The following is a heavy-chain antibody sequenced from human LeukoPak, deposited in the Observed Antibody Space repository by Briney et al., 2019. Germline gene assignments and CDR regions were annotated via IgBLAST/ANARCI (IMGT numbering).Heavy chain of an antibody. V-gene: IGHV3-74*01. J-gene: IGHJ6*03. D-gene: IGHD3-10*01. CDR2: INTDGGST. Sequence: GGSLRLSCAASGFTFSSYWMHWVRQAPGKGLVWVSRINTDGGSTSYADSVKGRFTISRDNAKNTLYLQMNSLRAEDTAVYYCAKTGGDSVLYYYYMDVWGKGTTVTVSS. CDR1: GFTFSSYW. CDR3: AKTGGDSVLYYYYMDV.